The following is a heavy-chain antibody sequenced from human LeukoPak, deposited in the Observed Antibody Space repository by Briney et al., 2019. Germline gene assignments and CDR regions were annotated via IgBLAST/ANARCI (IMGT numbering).Heavy chain of an antibody. D-gene: IGHD2-8*02. CDR1: GGSVSSYY. J-gene: IGHJ4*02. Sequence: SETLSLTCSVSGGSVSSYYWHWIRQPPGEGLEWIGSFYHSGGTHYNPSLKSPVTVSLDTSRNQFSLKLTSVTAADTAVYYCARGKGTGLYWGGPFEYWGQGTPVTVSS. CDR2: FYHSGGT. CDR3: ARGKGTGLYWGGPFEY. V-gene: IGHV4-59*02.